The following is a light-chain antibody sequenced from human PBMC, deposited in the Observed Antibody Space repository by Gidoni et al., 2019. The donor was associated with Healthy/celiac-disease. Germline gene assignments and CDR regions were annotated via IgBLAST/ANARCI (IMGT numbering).Light chain of an antibody. V-gene: IGKV1-39*01. Sequence: DIQMTQSPSSLSASVGDRVTITCRASQSINSYLNWYQQKPGKAPDLLIYGASSLQSGVPSRFSGSGSGTDFTLTISSLQPEDFATYYCQQTYRSPPTFGGGTKVEI. J-gene: IGKJ4*01. CDR3: QQTYRSPPT. CDR1: QSINSY. CDR2: GAS.